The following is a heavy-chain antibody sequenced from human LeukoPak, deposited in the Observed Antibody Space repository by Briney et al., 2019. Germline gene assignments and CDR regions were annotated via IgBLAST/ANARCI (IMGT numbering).Heavy chain of an antibody. CDR3: ARGGPRLLLNWFDP. V-gene: IGHV4-39*07. CDR2: IYYSGST. CDR1: GGSISSSSYY. Sequence: SETLSLTCTVSGGSISSSSYYWGWIRQPPGKGLEWIGSIYYSGSTYYNPSLKSRVTISVDTSKNQFSLRLTSVTAADTAVYYCARGGPRLLLNWFDPWGQGTPVTVSS. D-gene: IGHD3-16*01. J-gene: IGHJ5*02.